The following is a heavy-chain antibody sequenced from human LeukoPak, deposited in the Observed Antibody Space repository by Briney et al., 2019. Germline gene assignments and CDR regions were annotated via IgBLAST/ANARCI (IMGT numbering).Heavy chain of an antibody. J-gene: IGHJ5*02. Sequence: SETLSLTCAVYGGSFSGYYWSWIRQPPGKGLEWIGEINHSGSTNYNPSLKSRVTISVDTSKNQFSLKLSSVTAADTAVYYCARRRGSGSFFIRINWFDPWGQGTLVTVSS. V-gene: IGHV4-34*01. CDR3: ARRRGSGSFFIRINWFDP. D-gene: IGHD3-10*01. CDR2: INHSGST. CDR1: GGSFSGYY.